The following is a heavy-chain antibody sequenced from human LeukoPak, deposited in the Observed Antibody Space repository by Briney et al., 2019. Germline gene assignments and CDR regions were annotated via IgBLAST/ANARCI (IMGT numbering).Heavy chain of an antibody. V-gene: IGHV3-7*01. Sequence: GGSLRFSRAASGFTFSGYWMSWVRQAPGKGLEWVANIKEDGSEKHYVDSVKGRFTISRDNAKNSLHLQMNSMRVEDTAVYYCARVASDGSGSYYRGIDYWGQGTLVTVSS. D-gene: IGHD3-10*01. CDR1: GFTFSGYW. CDR2: IKEDGSEK. J-gene: IGHJ4*02. CDR3: ARVASDGSGSYYRGIDY.